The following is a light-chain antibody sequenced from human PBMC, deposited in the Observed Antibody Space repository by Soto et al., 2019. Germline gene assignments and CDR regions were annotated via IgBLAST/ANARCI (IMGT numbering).Light chain of an antibody. CDR2: LAS. V-gene: IGKV1-17*01. Sequence: DTQMTQSPSSLSASVGDRVTITCRASQGIRNDLGWYQQRPGKAPKRLIYLASSLQSGVPSRFSGSVSGTEFTLTISSLQPEVIGTYYCLRNNSYPLTFGRGTKGEI. CDR3: LRNNSYPLT. J-gene: IGKJ3*01. CDR1: QGIRND.